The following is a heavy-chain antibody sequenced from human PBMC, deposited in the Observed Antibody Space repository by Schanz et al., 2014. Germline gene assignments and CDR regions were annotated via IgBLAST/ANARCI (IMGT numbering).Heavy chain of an antibody. CDR1: GGTFNSYT. CDR2: IIPILGIA. D-gene: IGHD6-13*01. Sequence: QVQLVQSGAEVKKPGSSMKVSCKSSGGTFNSYTINWVRQAPGQGLEWMGRIIPILGIANYAQKFQGRVTITADRSTSTAYMELSSLRSEDTAVYYCARSGSSNWCLVDYWGQGTLVAVSS. CDR3: ARSGSSNWCLVDY. J-gene: IGHJ4*02. V-gene: IGHV1-69*02.